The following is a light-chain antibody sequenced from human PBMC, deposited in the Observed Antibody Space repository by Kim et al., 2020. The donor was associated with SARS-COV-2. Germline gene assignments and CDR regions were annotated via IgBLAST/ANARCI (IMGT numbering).Light chain of an antibody. CDR1: TGTVTSVHY. Sequence: PGVTVNLTCESRTGTVTSVHYTYWFQQRPGQTPRTLIYDTNYKHSWTPARFSGSLLGGKAALTLSGAQPDDEADYYCLLSSGGVRVFGGGTQLTVL. J-gene: IGLJ3*02. CDR3: LLSSGGVRV. CDR2: DTN. V-gene: IGLV7-46*01.